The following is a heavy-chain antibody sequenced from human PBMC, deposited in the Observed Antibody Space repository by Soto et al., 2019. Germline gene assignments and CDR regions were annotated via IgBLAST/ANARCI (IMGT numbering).Heavy chain of an antibody. Sequence: PGGSLRLSCAASGFTFSTYWMHWVRHVPDKGLVWVSRINSDGSRTSYADSVKGRFTISRDNAKNSLYLQMNSLRAEDTAVYYCARDGFDNWNDLAWGQGTLVTVSS. CDR2: INSDGSRT. CDR3: ARDGFDNWNDLA. CDR1: GFTFSTYW. J-gene: IGHJ5*02. D-gene: IGHD1-1*01. V-gene: IGHV3-74*01.